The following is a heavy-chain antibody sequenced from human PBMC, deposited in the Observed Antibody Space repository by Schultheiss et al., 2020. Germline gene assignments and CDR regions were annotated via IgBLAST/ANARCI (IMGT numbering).Heavy chain of an antibody. CDR2: IYYSGST. V-gene: IGHV4-59*01. Sequence: SETLSLTCTVSGGSISSYYWSWIRQPPGKGLEWIGYIYYSGSTNYNPSLKSRVTISVDTSKNQFSLKLSSVTAADTAVYYCARRPYCSSTSCYRGGFDYWGQGTLVTVSS. J-gene: IGHJ4*02. D-gene: IGHD2-2*01. CDR1: GGSISSYY. CDR3: ARRPYCSSTSCYRGGFDY.